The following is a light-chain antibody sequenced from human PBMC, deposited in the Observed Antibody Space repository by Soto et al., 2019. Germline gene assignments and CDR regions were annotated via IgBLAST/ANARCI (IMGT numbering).Light chain of an antibody. CDR2: GNS. Sequence: QSVLTQPPSVSGAPGQRVAISCTGSSSNIGAGYDVHWYQQLPGTAPKHLIYGNSIRPSGVPDRFSGSKSGTSASLAIGGLQAEDEADYYCQSYDSSLSGSVFGGGTKLTVL. CDR1: SSNIGAGYD. V-gene: IGLV1-40*01. J-gene: IGLJ2*01. CDR3: QSYDSSLSGSV.